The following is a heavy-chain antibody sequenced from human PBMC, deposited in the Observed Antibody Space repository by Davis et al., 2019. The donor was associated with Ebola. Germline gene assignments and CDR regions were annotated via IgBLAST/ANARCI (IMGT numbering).Heavy chain of an antibody. J-gene: IGHJ4*02. CDR3: ARAQFPTTSDH. CDR1: GYSFSSYG. CDR2: ISAFNGNT. V-gene: IGHV1-18*01. Sequence: ASVKVSCKASGYSFSSYGISWVRQAPGQGLEWMGWISAFNGNTNYAQKVQGRVTMTTDTATTTAYMEVGSLRSDDTAVYYCARAQFPTTSDHWGQGTLVTVSS. D-gene: IGHD1-1*01.